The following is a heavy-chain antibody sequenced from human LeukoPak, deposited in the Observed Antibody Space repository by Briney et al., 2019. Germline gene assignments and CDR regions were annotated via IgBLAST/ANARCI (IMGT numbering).Heavy chain of an antibody. V-gene: IGHV3-7*04. J-gene: IGHJ3*01. CDR3: ARDPYSRGFAAFDV. Sequence: GGSLRLSCAASGFAFSSNWMTWVRQAPGKGLEWVANIKHDGSENYYVDSVKGRFTISRDNAKNALFLQMNSLRVEDTAVYYCARDPYSRGFAAFDVWGQGTMVTVSS. D-gene: IGHD6-19*01. CDR2: IKHDGSEN. CDR1: GFAFSSNW.